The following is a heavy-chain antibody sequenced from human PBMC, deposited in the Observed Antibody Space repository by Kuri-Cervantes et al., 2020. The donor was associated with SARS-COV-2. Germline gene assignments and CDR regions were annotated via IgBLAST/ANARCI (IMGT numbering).Heavy chain of an antibody. D-gene: IGHD2-2*02. V-gene: IGHV4-4*07. CDR2: IYPSGII. CDR3: ARLGYCSSTSCYTPLYGRAYNLFDP. Sequence: GSLRLSCSVSGGSISADYWSWIRQPAGKRPEWIGRIYPSGIINYNPSLDSRVTMSVDTSKTQISLKLKSVTAADTAVYYCARLGYCSSTSCYTPLYGRAYNLFDPWGQGTLVTVSS. CDR1: GGSISADY. J-gene: IGHJ5*02.